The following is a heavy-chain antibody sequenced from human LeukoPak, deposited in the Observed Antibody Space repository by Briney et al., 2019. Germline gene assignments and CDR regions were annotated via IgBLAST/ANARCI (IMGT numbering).Heavy chain of an antibody. J-gene: IGHJ5*02. CDR3: ASIAGAGTAFWFDP. CDR2: IYSGGST. D-gene: IGHD6-13*01. CDR1: GFTVSSNY. V-gene: IGHV3-66*02. Sequence: GGSLRLSCAASGFTVSSNYMSWVRQAPGKGLEWVSVIYSGGSTYYADSVKGRFTISRDNSKNTLYLQMNSLRAEDTAVYYCASIAGAGTAFWFDPWGQGTLVTVSS.